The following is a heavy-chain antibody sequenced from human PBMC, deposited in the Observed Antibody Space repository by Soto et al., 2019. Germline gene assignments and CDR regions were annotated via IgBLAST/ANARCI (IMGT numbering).Heavy chain of an antibody. CDR3: ARAEPPEFCGGDCYSGSFDY. Sequence: PSETLSLTCTVSGGSISSYYWSWIRQPPGKGLEWIGYIYYSGSTNYNPSLKSRVTISVDTLYLQMNSLRVEDTAVYYCARAEPPEFCGGDCYSGSFDYWGQGTLVTVSS. D-gene: IGHD2-21*02. J-gene: IGHJ4*02. CDR2: IYYSGST. V-gene: IGHV4-59*12. CDR1: GGSISSYY.